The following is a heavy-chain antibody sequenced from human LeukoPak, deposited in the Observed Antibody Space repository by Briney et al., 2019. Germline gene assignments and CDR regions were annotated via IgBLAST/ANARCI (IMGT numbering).Heavy chain of an antibody. J-gene: IGHJ3*02. CDR3: ATARRGGYDYGPDAFDI. CDR1: GYTFTSYY. D-gene: IGHD5-12*01. Sequence: ASVKVSCKASGYTFTSYYMHWVRQAPGQGLEWMGIINPSGGSTSYAQKFQGRVTMTSDTSTSTVYMELSSLRSEDTAVYYCATARRGGYDYGPDAFDIWGQGTMVTVSS. CDR2: INPSGGST. V-gene: IGHV1-46*01.